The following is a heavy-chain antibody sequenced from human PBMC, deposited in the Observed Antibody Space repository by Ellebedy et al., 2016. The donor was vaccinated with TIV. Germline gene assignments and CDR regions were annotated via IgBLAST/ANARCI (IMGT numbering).Heavy chain of an antibody. J-gene: IGHJ4*02. CDR2: ISPSGDKT. CDR3: VKPQTTFLYFDA. V-gene: IGHV3-23*01. D-gene: IGHD3-9*01. Sequence: PGGSLRLSCAASGFAFYVFPMSWVRQAPGKGLEWVSAISPSGDKTYYADSVRGRFTISRDNSKDSLYLQMDGLRADDAAFYYCVKPQTTFLYFDAWGQGSLVTVSS. CDR1: GFAFYVFP.